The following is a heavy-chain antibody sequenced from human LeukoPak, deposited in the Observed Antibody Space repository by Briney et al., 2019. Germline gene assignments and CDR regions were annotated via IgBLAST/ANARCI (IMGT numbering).Heavy chain of an antibody. CDR3: AKVRPRYCSSTSCPPSYFDY. CDR1: GFTVSSNY. J-gene: IGHJ4*02. CDR2: IYSGGST. D-gene: IGHD2-2*01. Sequence: GGSLRLSCAASGFTVSSNYMSWVRQAPGKGLEWVSVIYSGGSTYYADSVKGRFTISRDNSKNTLYLQMNSLRAEDTAVYYCAKVRPRYCSSTSCPPSYFDYWGQGTLDTVSS. V-gene: IGHV3-53*01.